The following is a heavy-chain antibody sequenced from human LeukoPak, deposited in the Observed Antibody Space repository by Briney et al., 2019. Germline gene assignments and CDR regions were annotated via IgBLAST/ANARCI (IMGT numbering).Heavy chain of an antibody. CDR1: GFTFSSYS. D-gene: IGHD1-26*01. J-gene: IGHJ4*02. V-gene: IGHV3-21*04. Sequence: GGSLRLSCASSGFTFSSYSMNWVRQAPGKGLEWVSSISSSSSYIYYADSVKGRFTISRDNAKNSLYLQMNSLRAEDTAVYYCARDKGGTYSGWGQGTLVTVSS. CDR3: ARDKGGTYSG. CDR2: ISSSSSYI.